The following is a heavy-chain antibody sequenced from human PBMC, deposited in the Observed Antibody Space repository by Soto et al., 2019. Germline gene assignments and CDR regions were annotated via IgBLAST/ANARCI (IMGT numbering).Heavy chain of an antibody. Sequence: PGGSLRLSCAASGFTFSDYYMSWIRQAPGKGLEWVSYITSSGSTIYYADSVKGRFTISRDNAKNSPYLQMNSLRADDTAVYYCARDFTVGFEPAYWGQGTLVTVSS. D-gene: IGHD1-26*01. J-gene: IGHJ4*02. CDR3: ARDFTVGFEPAY. V-gene: IGHV3-11*01. CDR1: GFTFSDYY. CDR2: ITSSGSTI.